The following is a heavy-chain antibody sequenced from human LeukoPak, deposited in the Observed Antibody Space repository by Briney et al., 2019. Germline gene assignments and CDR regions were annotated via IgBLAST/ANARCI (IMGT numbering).Heavy chain of an antibody. V-gene: IGHV3-74*01. CDR2: INGDGSDS. D-gene: IGHD3-16*01. CDR1: GFAFNNYW. Sequence: GSLRLSCAASGFAFNNYWMHWIRQAPGKGLVWVSRINGDGSDSIYGDSVKGRFTISRDNAKNTLYLQLSSLRADDTAVYYCARGGGDHAFDIWGRGTMVTVSS. J-gene: IGHJ3*02. CDR3: ARGGGDHAFDI.